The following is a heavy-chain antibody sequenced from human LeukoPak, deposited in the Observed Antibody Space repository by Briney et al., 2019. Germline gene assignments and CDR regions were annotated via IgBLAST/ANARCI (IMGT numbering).Heavy chain of an antibody. Sequence: PGGSLRLSCAASGFNFDDYVITWVRQAPGKGLEWVSGINWNGGGRGYADSVKGRFTISRDNAKNSLYLQMNSLRAEDTAVYYCARESYGSGSYYLNWFDPWGQGTLVTVSS. CDR1: GFNFDDYV. CDR3: ARESYGSGSYYLNWFDP. J-gene: IGHJ5*02. D-gene: IGHD3-10*01. V-gene: IGHV3-20*04. CDR2: INWNGGGR.